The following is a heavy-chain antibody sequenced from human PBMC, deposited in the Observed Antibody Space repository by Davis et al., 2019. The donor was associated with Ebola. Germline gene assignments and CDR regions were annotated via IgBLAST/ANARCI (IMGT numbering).Heavy chain of an antibody. D-gene: IGHD3-3*01. CDR2: INTNTGNP. J-gene: IGHJ4*02. CDR1: GYTFTSYA. V-gene: IGHV7-4-1*02. Sequence: ASVKVSCKASGYTFTSYAMNWVRQAPGQGLEWMGWINTNTGNPMYAQGFTGRFVFSLDTSVSTAYLQISSLKAEDTAVYYCARWDADFWSGYSGTRHFDYWGQGTLVTVSS. CDR3: ARWDADFWSGYSGTRHFDY.